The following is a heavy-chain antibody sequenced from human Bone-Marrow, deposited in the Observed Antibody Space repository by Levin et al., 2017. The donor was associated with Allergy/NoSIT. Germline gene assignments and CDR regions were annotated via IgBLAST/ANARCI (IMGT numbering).Heavy chain of an antibody. D-gene: IGHD4-11*01. V-gene: IGHV3-23*01. CDR1: GFSFNNYA. Sequence: LSLTCAASGFSFNNYAMTWIRQAPGKGLEWVSTINDNSYTYYADSVKGRFTVSRDNSQKTLFLHMNRLSAEDTAVYYCAKANSNYWHFDLWGRGNLVTVSS. CDR3: AKANSNYWHFDL. J-gene: IGHJ2*01. CDR2: INDNSYT.